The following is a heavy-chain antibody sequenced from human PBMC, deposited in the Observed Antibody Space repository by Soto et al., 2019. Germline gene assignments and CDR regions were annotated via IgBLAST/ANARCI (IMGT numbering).Heavy chain of an antibody. V-gene: IGHV5-51*01. J-gene: IGHJ6*02. CDR1: GYSFTNYW. CDR2: ICPGDSDT. D-gene: IGHD5-12*01. CDR3: ARVDRRGYYYGMDV. Sequence: GESLKISCQGSGYSFTNYWIAWVRQMPGKGLEWIGIICPGDSDTRYNPSFEGQVTISADKSISTAYLQWSSLKASDTAMYYCARVDRRGYYYGMDVWGQGTTVTVSS.